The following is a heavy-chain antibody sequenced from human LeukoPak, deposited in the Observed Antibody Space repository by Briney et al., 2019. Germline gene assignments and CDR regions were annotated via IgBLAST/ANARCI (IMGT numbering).Heavy chain of an antibody. J-gene: IGHJ4*02. Sequence: PGGSLRLSCAASGFTVSSNYMSWVRQAPGKGLEWVSVIYSGGSTYYADSVKGRSTISRDNSKNTVYLQMNSLRAEDTAVYYCVSFYETYWGRGTLVTVSS. CDR3: VSFYETY. CDR2: IYSGGST. V-gene: IGHV3-53*01. D-gene: IGHD2/OR15-2a*01. CDR1: GFTVSSNY.